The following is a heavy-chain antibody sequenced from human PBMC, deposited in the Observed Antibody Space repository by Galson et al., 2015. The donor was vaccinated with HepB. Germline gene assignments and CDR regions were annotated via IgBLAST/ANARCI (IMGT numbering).Heavy chain of an antibody. CDR2: INADGSST. Sequence: SLRLSCAASGFTLSGYWIHWVRQAPGKGLMWVSRINADGSSTSHAASVKGRFTLSRDNTGSTVFLQMNSLRVEDTAVYYCARVILALPGFDYWGQGTLVTVSS. D-gene: IGHD3-9*01. CDR1: GFTLSGYW. V-gene: IGHV3-74*01. CDR3: ARVILALPGFDY. J-gene: IGHJ4*02.